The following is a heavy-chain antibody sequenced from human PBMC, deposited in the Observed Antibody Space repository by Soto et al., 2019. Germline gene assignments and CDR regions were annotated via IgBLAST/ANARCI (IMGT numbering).Heavy chain of an antibody. CDR1: GGSISSGGYS. D-gene: IGHD5-18*01. Sequence: KPSETLSLTCAVSGGSISSGGYSWSWIRQPPGKGLEWIGYIFHIGSTYYNPSLKSRVTISIDRSKNQFSLKLSSVTAADTAVYYCARRRGYRLDYWGQGTLVTVSS. J-gene: IGHJ4*02. V-gene: IGHV4-30-2*01. CDR3: ARRRGYRLDY. CDR2: IFHIGST.